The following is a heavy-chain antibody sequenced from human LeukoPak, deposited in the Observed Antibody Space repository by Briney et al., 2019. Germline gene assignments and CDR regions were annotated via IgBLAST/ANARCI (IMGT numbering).Heavy chain of an antibody. CDR1: GCSISSGYY. V-gene: IGHV4-38-2*01. J-gene: IGHJ5*02. CDR2: IYHSGRT. D-gene: IGHD4-11*01. CDR3: ASISSTVTEVDP. Sequence: SETLSLTCAVSGCSISSGYYWGWIRQPPGKGLEWIGSIYHSGRTYYNPSLKSRVTISVDTSKNQFSLKLSSVTAADTAVYYCASISSTVTEVDPWGQGTLVTVSS.